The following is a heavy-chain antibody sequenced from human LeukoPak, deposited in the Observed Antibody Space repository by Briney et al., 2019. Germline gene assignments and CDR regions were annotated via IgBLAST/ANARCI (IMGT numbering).Heavy chain of an antibody. Sequence: ASVKVSCKASGYTFTGYYMHWVRQAPGQGLEWMGWINPNSGGTNYAQKFQGRVTMTRDTSISTAYMELSRLRSDDTAVYYCARDSGGGVIVCDYWGQGTLVTVSS. D-gene: IGHD3-16*02. CDR3: ARDSGGGVIVCDY. CDR1: GYTFTGYY. J-gene: IGHJ4*02. V-gene: IGHV1-2*02. CDR2: INPNSGGT.